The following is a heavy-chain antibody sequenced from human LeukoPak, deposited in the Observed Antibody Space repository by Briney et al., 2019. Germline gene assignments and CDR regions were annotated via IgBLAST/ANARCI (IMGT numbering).Heavy chain of an antibody. CDR3: ARDSFGVRGFDH. D-gene: IGHD3-10*01. Sequence: ASVNVSCKTSGYTFIHYYMHWVRQASGEGFEWMGKVDPSGDIATYAQKFQGRVTLTTDTSTSTFYMELSSLRSEDTAIYYCARDSFGVRGFDHWGQGTPVTVSS. V-gene: IGHV1-46*01. J-gene: IGHJ4*02. CDR1: GYTFIHYY. CDR2: VDPSGDIA.